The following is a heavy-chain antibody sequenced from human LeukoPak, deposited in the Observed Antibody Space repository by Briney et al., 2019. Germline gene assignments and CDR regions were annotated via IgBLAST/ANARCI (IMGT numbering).Heavy chain of an antibody. CDR1: GFTVSSSF. J-gene: IGHJ4*02. CDR3: ARCAARWNYFDY. D-gene: IGHD4-23*01. Sequence: GGSLRLSCAASGFTVSSSFMSWVRQAPGRGLEWVSVIYSGGSTYYADSVKGRFTISRDNSKNTVSLQMNSLRAEDTAVYYCARCAARWNYFDYWGQGTLVTVSS. V-gene: IGHV3-53*01. CDR2: IYSGGST.